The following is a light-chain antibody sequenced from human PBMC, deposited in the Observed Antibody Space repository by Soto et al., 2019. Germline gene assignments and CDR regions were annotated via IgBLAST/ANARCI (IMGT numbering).Light chain of an antibody. CDR2: EAS. V-gene: IGKV1-5*03. Sequence: DIQMTQSPSTLSASVGDRVAITCRASQSIYKWLAWYQQKPGKAPNLLIYEASTLESGVPSRFSGSGSETEFTLTIGSLQPGDFETYYCQHYDSFPWTFGQGTRVDIK. J-gene: IGKJ1*01. CDR3: QHYDSFPWT. CDR1: QSIYKW.